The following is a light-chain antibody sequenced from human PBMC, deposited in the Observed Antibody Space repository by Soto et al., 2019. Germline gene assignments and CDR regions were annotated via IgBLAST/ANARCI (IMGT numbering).Light chain of an antibody. CDR3: QQYGSSRT. CDR2: GAS. J-gene: IGKJ1*01. CDR1: QSVSSSY. Sequence: EIVLTQSPGTLTLSPGERATLSCRASQSVSSSYLAWYQQKPGQAPRLLIYGASSRATGIPDRFSGSGSGTDFTLTLSRLEPEAFAVYYCQQYGSSRTFGQGTNVEIK. V-gene: IGKV3-20*01.